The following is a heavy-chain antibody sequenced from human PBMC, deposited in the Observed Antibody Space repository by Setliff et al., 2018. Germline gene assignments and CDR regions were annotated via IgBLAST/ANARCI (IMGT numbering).Heavy chain of an antibody. CDR2: FYNSGNT. J-gene: IGHJ3*02. D-gene: IGHD3-9*01. Sequence: SETLSLTCTVSGGSISSGTYYWSWTRQHPGKGLEWIGYFYNSGNTYYNPSLKSRFTISFDTPKNQFSLRLSSVTAVDTAVYYCARVQRYKGAFDIWGPGTWGTV. CDR3: ARVQRYKGAFDI. CDR1: GGSISSGTYY. V-gene: IGHV4-31*03.